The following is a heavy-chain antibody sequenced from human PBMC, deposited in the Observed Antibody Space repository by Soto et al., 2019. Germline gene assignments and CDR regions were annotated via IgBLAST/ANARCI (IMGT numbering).Heavy chain of an antibody. Sequence: SVKVSCKASGGTFSSYAISWVRQAPGQGLEWMGGIIPIFGTANYAQKFQGRVTITADESTSTAYMELSSLRSEDTAVYYCARTSKAAAYYYYYGMDVWGQGTTVTVSS. CDR1: GGTFSSYA. J-gene: IGHJ6*02. D-gene: IGHD6-13*01. CDR3: ARTSKAAAYYYYYGMDV. V-gene: IGHV1-69*13. CDR2: IIPIFGTA.